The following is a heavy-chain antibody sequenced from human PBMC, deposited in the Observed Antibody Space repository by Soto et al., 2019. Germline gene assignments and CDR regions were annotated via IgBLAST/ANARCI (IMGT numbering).Heavy chain of an antibody. CDR3: ARHGRANYYYYMDV. CDR1: GGSIISSSYY. V-gene: IGHV4-39*01. D-gene: IGHD3-10*01. CDR2: IYYSGST. J-gene: IGHJ6*03. Sequence: SETLSLTCTVSGGSIISSSYYWVLIRQPPGKGLEWIGSIYYSGSTYYNPSLKSRVTISVDTSKNQFSLKLSSVTAADTAVYYCARHGRANYYYYMDVWGKGTTVTVSS.